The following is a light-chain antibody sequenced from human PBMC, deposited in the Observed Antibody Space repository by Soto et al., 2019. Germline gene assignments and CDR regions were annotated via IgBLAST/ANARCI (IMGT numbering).Light chain of an antibody. CDR2: AAS. CDR1: QSSSSY. CDR3: QQSYSTPRT. J-gene: IGKJ2*01. Sequence: DIQMTQSPSSLSASVGDRVTITCRASQSSSSYLNWYQQKPGKAPKLLIYAASSLQSGVPSRFSGSGSGTDFTLTISSLHPEDFATYYCQQSYSTPRTFGQGTKLEIK. V-gene: IGKV1-39*01.